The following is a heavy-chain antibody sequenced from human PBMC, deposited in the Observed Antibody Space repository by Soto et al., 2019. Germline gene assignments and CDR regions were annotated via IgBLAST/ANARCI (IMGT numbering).Heavy chain of an antibody. Sequence: EVQLVESGGGLVKPGGSLRLSCAASGFTFSNAWMSWVRQAPGKGLEWVGRIKSKTDGGTTDYAAPVKGRFTISRDDSKNTLYLQMNSLKTEDTAVYYCTTMTRFLEWLFPYPYYYYYGMDVWGQGTTVTVSS. CDR3: TTMTRFLEWLFPYPYYYYYGMDV. J-gene: IGHJ6*02. CDR2: IKSKTDGGTT. CDR1: GFTFSNAW. V-gene: IGHV3-15*01. D-gene: IGHD3-3*01.